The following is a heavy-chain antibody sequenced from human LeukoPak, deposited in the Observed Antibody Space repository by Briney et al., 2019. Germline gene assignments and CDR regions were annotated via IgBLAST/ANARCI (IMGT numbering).Heavy chain of an antibody. CDR2: IYYSGST. CDR3: ARQRPDSSGPTHIDY. D-gene: IGHD3-22*01. V-gene: IGHV4-39*07. CDR1: GGSISSSSYY. J-gene: IGHJ4*02. Sequence: SETLSLTCTVSGGSISSSSYYWGWIRQPPGKGLQWIGSIYYSGSTYYNPSLKSRVTISVDTSKNQFSLKLSSVTAADTAVYYCARQRPDSSGPTHIDYWGQGTLVTVSS.